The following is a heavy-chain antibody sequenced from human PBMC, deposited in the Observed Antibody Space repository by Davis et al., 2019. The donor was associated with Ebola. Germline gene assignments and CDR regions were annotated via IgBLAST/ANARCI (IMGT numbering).Heavy chain of an antibody. CDR3: AREAVWRFDP. D-gene: IGHD3-16*01. J-gene: IGHJ5*02. CDR2: INQDGSEK. Sequence: PGGSLRLSCAASGFTFSNYWMSWVRQVPGKGLEWVANINQDGSEKHYVDSVKGRFTISRDNAKNSLYLQMNSLRAEDTAVYYCAREAVWRFDPWGQGTLVTVSS. CDR1: GFTFSNYW. V-gene: IGHV3-7*03.